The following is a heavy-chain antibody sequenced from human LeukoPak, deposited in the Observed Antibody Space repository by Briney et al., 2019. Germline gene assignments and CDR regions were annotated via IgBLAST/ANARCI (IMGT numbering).Heavy chain of an antibody. CDR2: IYPGDSDT. D-gene: IGHD4-11*01. CDR1: GYIFTTYW. CDR3: ARLVTSYFDY. J-gene: IGHJ4*02. Sequence: GESLKISCKGSGYIFTTYWIAWVRQMPGKGLEWMGIIYPGDSDTRYSPSFQGQVTISADKSISTAYLQRSSLKASDTAMYYCARLVTSYFDYWGQGTLVTVSS. V-gene: IGHV5-51*01.